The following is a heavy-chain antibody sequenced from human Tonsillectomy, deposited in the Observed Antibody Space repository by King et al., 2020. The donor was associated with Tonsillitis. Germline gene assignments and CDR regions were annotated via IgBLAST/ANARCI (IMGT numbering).Heavy chain of an antibody. CDR1: GFTFSDHY. J-gene: IGHJ4*02. CDR3: ARVGNSG. D-gene: IGHD1-26*01. V-gene: IGHV3-72*01. Sequence: VQLVESGGGLVQPGVSLRLSCAASGFTFSDHYIDWVRQAPGKGLEWVGRTRSKANSYSTEYAASVKGRFTISRDDSSNSVHLQMNSLTIEDTAVYYCARVGNSGWGQGTLVTVSS. CDR2: TRSKANSYST.